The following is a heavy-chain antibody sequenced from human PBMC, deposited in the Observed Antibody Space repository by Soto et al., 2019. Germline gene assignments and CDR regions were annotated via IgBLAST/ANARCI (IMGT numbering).Heavy chain of an antibody. V-gene: IGHV1-69*06. D-gene: IGHD3-10*01. CDR1: GGTFSSYA. Sequence: QVQLVQSGAEVKKPGSSVKVSCKASGGTFSSYAISWVRQAPGQGLEWMGGFIPIFGTANYAQKFQSRVTITADKSTSTAYRELSSLRSEDTAVYYCARDSKATMVRGVIYGMDVWGQGTTVTVSS. CDR3: ARDSKATMVRGVIYGMDV. J-gene: IGHJ6*02. CDR2: FIPIFGTA.